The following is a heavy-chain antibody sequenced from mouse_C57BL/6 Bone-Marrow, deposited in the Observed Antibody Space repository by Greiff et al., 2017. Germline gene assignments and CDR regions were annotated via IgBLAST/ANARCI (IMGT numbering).Heavy chain of an antibody. CDR3: AREDRMDY. Sequence: VQLQQSGAELVRPGTSVKVSCKASGYAFTNYLIEWVKQRPGQGLEWIGVINPGSGGTNYNEKFKGKATLTADKSASTAYMQLSSLTSEDSAVYFCAREDRMDYWGQGTSVTVAS. V-gene: IGHV1-54*01. CDR2: INPGSGGT. CDR1: GYAFTNYL. J-gene: IGHJ4*01.